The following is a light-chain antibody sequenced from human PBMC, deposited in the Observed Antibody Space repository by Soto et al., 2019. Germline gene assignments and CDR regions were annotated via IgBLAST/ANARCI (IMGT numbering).Light chain of an antibody. Sequence: DLQMTQSTSSLSASLGDRFAITCRASQSISSWLSWYQQQPGKAPQLLIYDASSLESGVTSRFSGSGSGTDFTLTISSLQPEDFATYYCQQSYSTPQTVGPVTKVEIK. CDR3: QQSYSTPQT. CDR1: QSISSW. CDR2: DAS. V-gene: IGKV1-39*01. J-gene: IGKJ1*01.